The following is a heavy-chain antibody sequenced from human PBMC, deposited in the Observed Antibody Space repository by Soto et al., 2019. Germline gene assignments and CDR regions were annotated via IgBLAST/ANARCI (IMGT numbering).Heavy chain of an antibody. CDR2: INAGNGKT. V-gene: IGHV1-3*01. D-gene: IGHD5-12*01. CDR3: ARNTLRFDY. J-gene: IGHJ4*02. Sequence: ASVKVSCKASGYTFTSYALHWVRQAPGQSLEWMGWINAGNGKTEYSQKFQGRVTITRDTSASTAYLELSSLRSEDTAVYYCARNTLRFDYWGQGTLVTSPQ. CDR1: GYTFTSYA.